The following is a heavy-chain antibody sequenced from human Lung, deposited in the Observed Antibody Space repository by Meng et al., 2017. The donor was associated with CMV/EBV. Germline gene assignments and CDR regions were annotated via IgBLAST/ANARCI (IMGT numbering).Heavy chain of an antibody. J-gene: IGHJ4*02. D-gene: IGHD3-9*01. V-gene: IGHV3-48*04. CDR2: ISGGSDTI. Sequence: GESLKISCAASGFTFSSHLLNWVRQAPGKGLEWLAIISGGSDTIHYAESVKGRFTISRDNGKDSLYLQMNSLRAEDTAVYYWERDWSRDVLTGSFDYWVQGTXVTVSS. CDR3: ERDWSRDVLTGSFDY. CDR1: GFTFSSHL.